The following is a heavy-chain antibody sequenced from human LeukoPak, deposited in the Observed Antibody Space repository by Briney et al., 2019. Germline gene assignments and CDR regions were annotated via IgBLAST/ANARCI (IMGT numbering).Heavy chain of an antibody. D-gene: IGHD2-21*02. CDR3: ARDGSGVVTAIGNYYYYGMDV. J-gene: IGHJ6*02. Sequence: ASVKLSCKASGGTFSSYAISWVRQAPGQGLEWMGRIIPILGIANYAQKFQGRVTITADKSTSTAYMELSSLRSEDTAVYYCARDGSGVVTAIGNYYYYGMDVWGQGTTVTVSS. V-gene: IGHV1-69*04. CDR2: IIPILGIA. CDR1: GGTFSSYA.